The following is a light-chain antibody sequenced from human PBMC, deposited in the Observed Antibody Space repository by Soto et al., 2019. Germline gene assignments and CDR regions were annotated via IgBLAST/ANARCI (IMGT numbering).Light chain of an antibody. CDR1: SSDVGGYNY. J-gene: IGLJ1*01. CDR2: DVS. V-gene: IGLV2-14*01. CDR3: SSYTSSSTLNYV. Sequence: QSVLTQPASVSGSPGQSITISCTGTSSDVGGYNYVSWYQQHPGKAPKLMTYDVSNRPSGVSNRFSGSKSGNTASLTISGLQAEDEADYYCSSYTSSSTLNYVFGTGTKVTV.